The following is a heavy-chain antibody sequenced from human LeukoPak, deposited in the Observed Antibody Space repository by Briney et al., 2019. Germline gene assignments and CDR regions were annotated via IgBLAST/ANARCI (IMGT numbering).Heavy chain of an antibody. V-gene: IGHV3-30-3*01. CDR1: GFTFSSYA. Sequence: GGSLRLSCAASGFTFSSYAMHWVRQAPGKGLEWVAVISYDGSSKYYADSVKGRFTISRDNSKNTLYLQMNSLRAEDTAVYYCARPYFPGYYYYGMDVWGQGTTVTVSS. CDR2: ISYDGSSK. D-gene: IGHD2/OR15-2a*01. J-gene: IGHJ6*02. CDR3: ARPYFPGYYYYGMDV.